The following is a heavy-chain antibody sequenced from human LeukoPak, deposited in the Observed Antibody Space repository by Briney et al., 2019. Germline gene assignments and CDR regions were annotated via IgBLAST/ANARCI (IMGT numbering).Heavy chain of an antibody. CDR2: IWYDGSNK. CDR1: GXTFSSYG. V-gene: IGHV3-33*01. J-gene: IGHJ4*02. Sequence: PGRSLRLSCAATGXTFSSYGLHWVRQAPGKGLEWVAVIWYDGSNKFYGDSVKGRFTISRDNSKNTLYLQMNSLRAEDTAVYYCARLGRYADYWGQGTLVTVSS. D-gene: IGHD3-16*01. CDR3: ARLGRYADY.